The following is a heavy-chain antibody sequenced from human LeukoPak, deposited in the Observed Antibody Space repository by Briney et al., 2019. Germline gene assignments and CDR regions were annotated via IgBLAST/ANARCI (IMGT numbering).Heavy chain of an antibody. CDR1: GYTFTDYY. D-gene: IGHD1-26*01. Sequence: ASVKVSCKTSGYTFTDYYIHWVRQAPGQGLEWMGWIVPNSGGTKYAQKFQGRVTMTRDTSIRTAYMELSRLRYDDTAVYYCATLGATSFDYWGQGALVTVSS. V-gene: IGHV1-2*02. CDR2: IVPNSGGT. J-gene: IGHJ4*02. CDR3: ATLGATSFDY.